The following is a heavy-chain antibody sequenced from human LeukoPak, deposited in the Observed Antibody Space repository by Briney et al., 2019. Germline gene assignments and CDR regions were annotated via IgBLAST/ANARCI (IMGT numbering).Heavy chain of an antibody. CDR2: ISYDGSNK. D-gene: IGHD3-10*01. V-gene: IGHV3-30*18. Sequence: PGRSLRLSCAASGFTFSSYGMHWVRQAPGKGLEWVAVISYDGSNKYYADSVKGRFTISRDNSKNTLYLQMNSLRAEDTAVYYCAKAYYGSGSYWDDAFDIWGQGTMVTVSS. J-gene: IGHJ3*02. CDR1: GFTFSSYG. CDR3: AKAYYGSGSYWDDAFDI.